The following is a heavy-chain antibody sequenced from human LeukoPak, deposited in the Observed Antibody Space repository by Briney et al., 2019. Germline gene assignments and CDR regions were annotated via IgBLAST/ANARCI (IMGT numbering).Heavy chain of an antibody. V-gene: IGHV1-69*05. D-gene: IGHD6-13*01. CDR2: IIPIFGTA. Sequence: GASVKVSCKASGGTFSSYAISWVRQAPGQGLEWMGRIIPIFGTADYAQKFQGRVTITTDESMSTAYMELSSLRSEDTAVYYCARVAAAGAFDYWGQGTLVTVSS. CDR1: GGTFSSYA. CDR3: ARVAAAGAFDY. J-gene: IGHJ4*02.